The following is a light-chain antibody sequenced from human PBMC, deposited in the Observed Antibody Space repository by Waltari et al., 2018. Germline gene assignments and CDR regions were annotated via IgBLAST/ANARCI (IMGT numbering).Light chain of an antibody. CDR2: AAS. CDR1: RVISNW. Sequence: DIQMTQSPSSVSASVGDRVTITCRASRVISNWLAWYQQKPGRATNLLIYAASSLQTVVPERCSGSGSGTDFTLSISSLHPEDCATYYCQQASSFPITFGPGTKVEIK. J-gene: IGKJ3*01. CDR3: QQASSFPIT. V-gene: IGKV1-12*01.